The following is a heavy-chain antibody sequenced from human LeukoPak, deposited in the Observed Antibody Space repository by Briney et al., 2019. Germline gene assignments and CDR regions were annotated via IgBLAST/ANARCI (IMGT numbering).Heavy chain of an antibody. Sequence: GGSLRLSCAASGFTFSSYSMNWVRQAPGKGLEWVSSISSSSSYIYYADSVKGRFTISRDNAKNSLYLQMNSLRAEGTAVYYCAREYGSRGFDYWGQGTLVTVSS. D-gene: IGHD6-13*01. CDR1: GFTFSSYS. V-gene: IGHV3-21*01. CDR2: ISSSSSYI. J-gene: IGHJ4*02. CDR3: AREYGSRGFDY.